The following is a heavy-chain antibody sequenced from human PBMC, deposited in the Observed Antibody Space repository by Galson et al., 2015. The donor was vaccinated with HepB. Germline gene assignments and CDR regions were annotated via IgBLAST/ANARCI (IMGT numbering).Heavy chain of an antibody. CDR3: TRDSLGIYQFDP. V-gene: IGHV1-46*01. J-gene: IGHJ5*02. CDR1: RDTFTKYY. D-gene: IGHD1-26*01. Sequence: SVKVSCKASRDTFTKYYIHWVRQAPGQGLEWMGIINPSGGTTNYAQRFKGRVTMTRDTLTSTVYMDLRSLASEDTALYYCTRDSLGIYQFDPWGQGTLVTVSS. CDR2: INPSGGTT.